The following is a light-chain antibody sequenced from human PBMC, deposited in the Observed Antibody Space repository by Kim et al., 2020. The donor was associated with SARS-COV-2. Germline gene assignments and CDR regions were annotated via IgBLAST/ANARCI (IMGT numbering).Light chain of an antibody. V-gene: IGLV3-9*01. CDR2: KDT. Sequence: SVALGQTARIPCGGNNIGSKNVHWYQQRPGQAPVLLIYKDTSRPSGIPERFSGSNSGNTATLTISRAQAGDEADYYCQVWDTTVGVFGGGTQLTVL. CDR1: NIGSKN. CDR3: QVWDTTVGV. J-gene: IGLJ3*02.